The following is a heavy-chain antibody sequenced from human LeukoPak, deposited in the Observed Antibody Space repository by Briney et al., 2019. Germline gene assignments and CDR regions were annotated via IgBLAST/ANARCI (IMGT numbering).Heavy chain of an antibody. CDR3: ARDRLAAAGTVWFDP. CDR2: IHYSGRP. V-gene: IGHV4-59*11. J-gene: IGHJ5*02. CDR1: GGSISGHY. D-gene: IGHD6-13*01. Sequence: SETLSLTCTVSGGSISGHYWTWIRQPPGKGLEWIGQIHYSGRPDYNPSLKSRVTISVDTSKNQLSLKVTSVTAADTAVYYCARDRLAAAGTVWFDPWGQGTLVTVSS.